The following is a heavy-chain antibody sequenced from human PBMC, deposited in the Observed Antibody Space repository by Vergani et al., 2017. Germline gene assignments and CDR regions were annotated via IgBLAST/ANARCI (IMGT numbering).Heavy chain of an antibody. J-gene: IGHJ4*02. D-gene: IGHD5-12*01. CDR1: GFTFDDYA. V-gene: IGHV3-9*01. Sequence: EVQLVESGGGLVQPGRSLRLSCAASGFTFDDYAMHWVRQAPGKGLEWVSGISWNSGSIGYADSVKGRFTISRDNAENSLYLQMNSLRAEDTALYYCAKGDVDIVATLSYWGQGTLVTVSS. CDR2: ISWNSGSI. CDR3: AKGDVDIVATLSY.